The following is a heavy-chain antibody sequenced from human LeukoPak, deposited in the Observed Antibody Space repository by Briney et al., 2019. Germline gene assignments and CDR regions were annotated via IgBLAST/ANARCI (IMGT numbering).Heavy chain of an antibody. J-gene: IGHJ4*02. CDR1: GFTFSAYS. D-gene: IGHD2-21*02. Sequence: GGSLRLSCVASGFTFSAYSMTWVRQAPGKGLVWVSSISVSGGGTYYADSVRGRFTISRDNSKNTLYLHMNSLRAEDTAVYYCVKDWRDESNCGGDCLQYWGQGTLVTVSS. CDR3: VKDWRDESNCGGDCLQY. CDR2: ISVSGGGT. V-gene: IGHV3-23*01.